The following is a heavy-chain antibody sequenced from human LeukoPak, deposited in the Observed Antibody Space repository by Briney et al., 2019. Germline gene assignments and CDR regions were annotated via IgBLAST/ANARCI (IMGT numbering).Heavy chain of an antibody. Sequence: GGSLRLSCAASGFTFSSYAMSWVRQAPGKGLEWVSAISGSGGSTYYADSAKGRFTISRDNSKNTLYLQMNSLRAEDTAVYYCAKALYYYGSGSYSYYFDYWGQGTLVTVSS. J-gene: IGHJ4*02. D-gene: IGHD3-10*01. CDR3: AKALYYYGSGSYSYYFDY. CDR2: ISGSGGST. CDR1: GFTFSSYA. V-gene: IGHV3-23*01.